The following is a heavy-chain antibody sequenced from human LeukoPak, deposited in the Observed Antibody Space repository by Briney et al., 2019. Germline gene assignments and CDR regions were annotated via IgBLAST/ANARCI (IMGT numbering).Heavy chain of an antibody. J-gene: IGHJ4*02. CDR1: GFTVSSNY. D-gene: IGHD6-19*01. Sequence: GGSLRLSCAASGFTVSSNYMNWIRQAPGKGLEWVSYITNTGNTIYYADSVKGRFTISRDNAKNSLYLQMNSLRAEDTALYYCAGGLGSGWRYWGQGTLVTVSS. V-gene: IGHV3-11*04. CDR2: ITNTGNTI. CDR3: AGGLGSGWRY.